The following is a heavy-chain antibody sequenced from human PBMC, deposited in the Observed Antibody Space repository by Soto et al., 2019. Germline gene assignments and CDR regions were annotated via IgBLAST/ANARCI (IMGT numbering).Heavy chain of an antibody. V-gene: IGHV4-39*01. J-gene: IGHJ6*02. CDR2: IYSSGST. CDR1: GGSTSSGGHL. Sequence: PSVPMSHNRIITGGSTSSGGHLRAWAGQTPGKGLEWIWSIYSSGSTYYNPSLKSRVTISVDTSKNQFSLKLSSVTAADTAVYYCARWSAGREIYYYGMDVWGQWTTVT. CDR3: ARWSAGREIYYYGMDV.